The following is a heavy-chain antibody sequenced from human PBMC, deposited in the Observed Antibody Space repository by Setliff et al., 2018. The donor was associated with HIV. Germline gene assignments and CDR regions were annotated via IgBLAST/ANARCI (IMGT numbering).Heavy chain of an antibody. J-gene: IGHJ6*03. Sequence: LSLTCAVYGGSFNGYYRSWIRQPPGKGLEWIGEINHGGSTNYNPSLKSRVTMSVDTSKNQFSLQLTSVTAADTAVYYCARSGNILTDYSYYSYFMDVWGGGTTVTVSS. V-gene: IGHV4-34*01. CDR3: ARSGNILTDYSYYSYFMDV. D-gene: IGHD3-9*01. CDR2: INHGGST. CDR1: GGSFNGYY.